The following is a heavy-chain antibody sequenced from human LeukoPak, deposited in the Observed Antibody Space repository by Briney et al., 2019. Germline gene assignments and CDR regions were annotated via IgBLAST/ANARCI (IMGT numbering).Heavy chain of an antibody. D-gene: IGHD3-10*01. CDR2: ISGSGGST. J-gene: IGHJ6*03. Sequence: GGTLRLSCAASGFTFSSYGMSWVRQAPGKGLEWVSAISGSGGSTYYADSVKGRFTISRDNSKNTLYLQMNSLRAEDTAVYYCAKDFKMMVRGVIIVDYYYYMDVWGKGTTVTISS. V-gene: IGHV3-23*01. CDR1: GFTFSSYG. CDR3: AKDFKMMVRGVIIVDYYYYMDV.